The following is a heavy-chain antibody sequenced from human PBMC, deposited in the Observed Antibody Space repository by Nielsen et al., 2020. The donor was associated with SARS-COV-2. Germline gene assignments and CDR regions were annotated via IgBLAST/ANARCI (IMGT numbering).Heavy chain of an antibody. J-gene: IGHJ4*02. CDR3: TRRNPGIAAAAMD. D-gene: IGHD6-13*01. CDR2: IRSKANSYAT. CDR1: GFTFSGST. Sequence: GESLKISCAASGFTFSGSTIHWVRQASGKGLEWVGRIRSKANSYATAYAASVKGRFTISRDDSKNTAYLQMNSLKSEDTAVYYCTRRNPGIAAAAMDWGQGTLVTVSS. V-gene: IGHV3-73*01.